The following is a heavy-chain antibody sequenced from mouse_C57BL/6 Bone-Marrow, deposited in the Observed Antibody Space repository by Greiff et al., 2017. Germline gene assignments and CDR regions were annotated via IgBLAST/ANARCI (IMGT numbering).Heavy chain of an antibody. CDR1: GFTFSDYY. CDR3: ARHELGRGFAY. CDR2: ISNGGGST. V-gene: IGHV5-12*01. Sequence: EVMLVESGGGLVQPGGSLKLSCAASGFTFSDYYMYWVRQTPEKRLEWVAYISNGGGSTYYPDTVKGRFTISRDNAKNPLYLQMSRLKSEDTAMYYCARHELGRGFAYWGQGTLVTVSA. D-gene: IGHD4-1*01. J-gene: IGHJ3*01.